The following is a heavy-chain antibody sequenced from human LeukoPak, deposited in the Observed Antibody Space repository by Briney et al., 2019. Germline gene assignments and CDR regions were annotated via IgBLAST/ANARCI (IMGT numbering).Heavy chain of an antibody. J-gene: IGHJ4*02. CDR1: GFTFSDYY. V-gene: IGHV3-30*18. Sequence: PGGSLRLSCAASGFTFSDYYMSWIRQAPGKGLEWVAVISYDGSNKYYADSVKGRFTISRDNSKNTLYLQMNSLRAEDTAVYYCAKAMALGELREFDYWGQGTLVTVSS. D-gene: IGHD3-16*01. CDR3: AKAMALGELREFDY. CDR2: ISYDGSNK.